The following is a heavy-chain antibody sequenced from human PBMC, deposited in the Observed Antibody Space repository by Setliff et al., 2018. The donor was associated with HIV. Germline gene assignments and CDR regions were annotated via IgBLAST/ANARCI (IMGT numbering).Heavy chain of an antibody. CDR2: IYTSGST. CDR1: GGSIGSGYYY. D-gene: IGHD3-10*01. V-gene: IGHV4-61*09. Sequence: PSETLSLTCTVSGGSIGSGYYYWSWIRQPAGKGLEWIGHIYTSGSTNYNPSLKSRVTISVDTSKNQFSLKLSSVTAADTAVYYCVREIVGMVRGIREYYFDYWGQGTLVTVSS. CDR3: VREIVGMVRGIREYYFDY. J-gene: IGHJ4*02.